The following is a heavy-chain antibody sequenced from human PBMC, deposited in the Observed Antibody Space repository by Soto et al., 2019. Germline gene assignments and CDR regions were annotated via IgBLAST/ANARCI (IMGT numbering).Heavy chain of an antibody. V-gene: IGHV3-64*02. J-gene: IGHJ5*01. CDR2: ISTNGDST. Sequence: GGSLRLSCAASGFTFSSYLMHWVRQAPGKGLEYVSAISTNGDSTYYADSVKGRFTISRDNSKNTLYLQMGSLRSEDMAVYYCARGPSFSDSWGQGTLVTVSS. CDR1: GFTFSSYL. CDR3: ARGPSFSDS.